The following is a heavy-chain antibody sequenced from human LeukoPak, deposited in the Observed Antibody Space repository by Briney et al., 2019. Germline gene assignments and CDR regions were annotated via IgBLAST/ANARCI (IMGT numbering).Heavy chain of an antibody. CDR2: IKPDGSEK. Sequence: GGSLRLSCAASGFTFSNYWMSWVRQAPGKGLEWVAHIKPDGSEKNYVDSVKGRFTLFRDDAKNSVYLQMNSLRVEDTAIYYCARDGGSGGPWGQGTLVTVSS. J-gene: IGHJ5*02. D-gene: IGHD6-19*01. CDR3: ARDGGSGGP. V-gene: IGHV3-7*01. CDR1: GFTFSNYW.